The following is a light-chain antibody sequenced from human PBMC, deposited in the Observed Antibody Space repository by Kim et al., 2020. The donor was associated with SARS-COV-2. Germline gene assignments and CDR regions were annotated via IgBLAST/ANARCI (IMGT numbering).Light chain of an antibody. J-gene: IGLJ3*02. V-gene: IGLV7-43*01. CDR3: LLYYGGPWV. Sequence: PGETITLTCPSSPGAVTIDPYPDWVQQKPGQAPRAPVHSAASTDSWTPAGFSGSLLGGKAVLTLSGVQPEDDAEYYCLLYYGGPWVFGGGTQLTVL. CDR2: SAA. CDR1: PGAVTIDPY.